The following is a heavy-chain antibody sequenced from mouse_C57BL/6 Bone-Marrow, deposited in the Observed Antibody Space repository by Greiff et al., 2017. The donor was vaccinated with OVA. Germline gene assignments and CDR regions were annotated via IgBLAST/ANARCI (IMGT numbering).Heavy chain of an antibody. CDR3: ARHNLFAY. Sequence: EVMLVESGGDLVKPGGSLKLSCAASGFTFSSYGMSWVRQTPDKRLEWVATISSGGSYTYYPDSVKGRFTISRDNAKNTLYLQMSSLKSEDTAMYYCARHNLFAYWGQGTLVTVSA. J-gene: IGHJ3*01. CDR2: ISSGGSYT. D-gene: IGHD1-3*01. CDR1: GFTFSSYG. V-gene: IGHV5-6*01.